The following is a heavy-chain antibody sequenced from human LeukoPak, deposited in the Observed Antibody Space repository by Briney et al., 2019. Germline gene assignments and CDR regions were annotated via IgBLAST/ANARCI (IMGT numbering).Heavy chain of an antibody. CDR3: ASGYGGRNAFDI. J-gene: IGHJ3*02. V-gene: IGHV4-34*01. CDR1: GGSFSGYY. D-gene: IGHD4-23*01. CDR2: INHSGST. Sequence: SETLSLTCDVYGGSFSGYYWSWIRQPPGKGLEWIGEINHSGSTNYNPSLKSRVTISVDTSKNQFSLKLSSVTAADTAVYYCASGYGGRNAFDIWGQGTMVTVSS.